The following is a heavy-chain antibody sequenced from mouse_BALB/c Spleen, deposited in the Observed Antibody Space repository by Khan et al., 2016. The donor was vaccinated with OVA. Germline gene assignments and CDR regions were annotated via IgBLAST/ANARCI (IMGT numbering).Heavy chain of an antibody. CDR1: GFSLTSYG. V-gene: IGHV2-9*02. J-gene: IGHJ4*01. Sequence: QVQLKQSGPGLVAPSQSLSITCTVSGFSLTSYGVHWVRQPPGKGLEWLGVIWAGGSTNYNSALMSRLSLSQDNSKSQVFLKMNSLQTDDTAMYYCARCDGYYEDAMDYWGQGTSVTGSS. D-gene: IGHD2-3*01. CDR2: IWAGGST. CDR3: ARCDGYYEDAMDY.